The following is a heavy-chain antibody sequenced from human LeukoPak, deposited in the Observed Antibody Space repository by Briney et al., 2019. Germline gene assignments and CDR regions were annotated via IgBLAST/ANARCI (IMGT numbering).Heavy chain of an antibody. CDR2: INHSGST. CDR3: ARVDTGEWYFDY. V-gene: IGHV4-34*01. CDR1: GGSFSGYY. Sequence: SETLSLICAVYGGSFSGYYWSWIRQPPGKGLEWIGEINHSGSTNYNPSLKSRVTISVDTSKNQFSLKLSSVTAADTAVYYCARVDTGEWYFDYWGQGTLVTVSS. D-gene: IGHD5-18*01. J-gene: IGHJ4*02.